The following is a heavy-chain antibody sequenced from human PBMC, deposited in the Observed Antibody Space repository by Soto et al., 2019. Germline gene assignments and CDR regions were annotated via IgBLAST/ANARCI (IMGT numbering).Heavy chain of an antibody. D-gene: IGHD2-15*01. Sequence: GGSLRLSCAASGFTFSSYAMSWVRQAPGKGLEWVSAISGSGGSTYYADSVKGRFTISRDNSKNTLYLQMNSLRAEDTAVYYCAKVIVVVVAASGIDYWSQGTLVTVSS. CDR3: AKVIVVVVAASGIDY. CDR2: ISGSGGST. V-gene: IGHV3-23*01. J-gene: IGHJ4*02. CDR1: GFTFSSYA.